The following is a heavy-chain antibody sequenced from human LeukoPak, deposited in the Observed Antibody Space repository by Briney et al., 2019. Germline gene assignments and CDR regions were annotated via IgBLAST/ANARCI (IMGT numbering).Heavy chain of an antibody. J-gene: IGHJ4*02. D-gene: IGHD2-2*02. Sequence: PGGSLRLSCAASGFTFSSYWMSWVRQAPGKGLEWVANIKQDGSEKYYADSVKGRFTISRDNAKNSLYLQMNSLRAEDTAVYYCAREGYCSSTSCYSGSDDLDYWGQGTLVTVSS. CDR2: IKQDGSEK. CDR1: GFTFSSYW. V-gene: IGHV3-7*01. CDR3: AREGYCSSTSCYSGSDDLDY.